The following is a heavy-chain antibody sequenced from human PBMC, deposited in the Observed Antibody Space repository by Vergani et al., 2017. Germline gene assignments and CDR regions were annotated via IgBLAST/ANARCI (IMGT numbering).Heavy chain of an antibody. CDR2: IYYSGST. CDR1: GGSFSGYY. Sequence: QVQLQESGPGLVKPSETLSLTCAVYGGSFSGYYWSWIRQPPGKGLEWIGYIYYSGSTYYNPSLKSRVTISVDTSKNQFSLKLSSVTAADTAVYYCARDGGYCSGGSCYDYLPGLWGRGTLVTVSS. V-gene: IGHV4-34*09. J-gene: IGHJ2*01. CDR3: ARDGGYCSGGSCYDYLPGL. D-gene: IGHD2-15*01.